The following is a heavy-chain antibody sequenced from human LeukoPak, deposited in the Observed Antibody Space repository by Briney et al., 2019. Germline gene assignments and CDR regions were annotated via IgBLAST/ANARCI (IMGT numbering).Heavy chain of an antibody. Sequence: SETLSLTCTVSGGSISSYYWSWIRQPPGKGLEWIGYIYSSGSTNYNPSPKSRVTISVDTSKNQFSLKLSSVTAADTAVYYCARSKGGNYNWFDPWGQGTLVTVSS. V-gene: IGHV4-4*09. CDR2: IYSSGST. J-gene: IGHJ5*02. D-gene: IGHD4-23*01. CDR1: GGSISSYY. CDR3: ARSKGGNYNWFDP.